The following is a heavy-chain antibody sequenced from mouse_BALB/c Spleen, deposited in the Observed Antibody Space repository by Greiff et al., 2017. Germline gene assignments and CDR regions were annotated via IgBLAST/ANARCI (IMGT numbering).Heavy chain of an antibody. D-gene: IGHD2-1*01. V-gene: IGHV5-17*02. CDR2: ISSGSSTI. Sequence: EVKLVESGGGLVKPGGSLKLSCAASGFTFSSFGMHWVRQAPEKGLEWVAYISSGSSTIYYADTVKGRFTISRDNPKNTLFLQMTSLRSEDTAMYYCARGGNLDYWGQGTTLTVSS. J-gene: IGHJ2*01. CDR1: GFTFSSFG. CDR3: ARGGNLDY.